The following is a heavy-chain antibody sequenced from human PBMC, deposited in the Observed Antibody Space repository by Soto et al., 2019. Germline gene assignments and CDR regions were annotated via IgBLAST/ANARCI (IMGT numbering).Heavy chain of an antibody. CDR2: IRSKANSYAT. CDR1: GFTFSGSA. V-gene: IGHV3-73*01. J-gene: IGHJ6*02. D-gene: IGHD3-3*01. CDR3: ALWSGPAV. Sequence: GGSLRLSCAASGFTFSGSAMHWVRQASGKGLEWVGRIRSKANSYATAYAASVKGRFAISRDDSKNTAYLQMNSLKTEDTAVYYCALWSGPAVWGPVTTVTVSS.